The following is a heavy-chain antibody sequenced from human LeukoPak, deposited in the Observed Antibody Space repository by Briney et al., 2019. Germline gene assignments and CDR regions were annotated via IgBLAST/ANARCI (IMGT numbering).Heavy chain of an antibody. D-gene: IGHD3-3*01. V-gene: IGHV3-21*01. Sequence: PGGSLRLSCAASGFTFSSYSMNWVRQAPGKGLEWVSSISSSSSYIYYADSVKGRFTISRDNAKNSPYLQMNSLRAEDTAVYYCARDSLYDFWSGYYTADYWGQGTLVTVSS. CDR1: GFTFSSYS. J-gene: IGHJ4*02. CDR2: ISSSSSYI. CDR3: ARDSLYDFWSGYYTADY.